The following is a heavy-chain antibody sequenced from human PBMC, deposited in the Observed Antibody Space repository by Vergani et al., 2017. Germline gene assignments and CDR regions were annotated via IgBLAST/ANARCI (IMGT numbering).Heavy chain of an antibody. D-gene: IGHD5-18*01. CDR2: IYYSGST. V-gene: IGHV4-39*01. J-gene: IGHJ6*03. CDR3: ARIEDSYGYYYYYMDV. CDR1: GGSISSSSYY. Sequence: QLQLQESGPGLVKPSETLSLTCTVSGGSISSSSYYWGWIRQPPGKGLEWIGSIYYSGSTYYNPSRKSRVTISVDTSKNQFSLKLSSVTAADTAVYYCARIEDSYGYYYYYMDVWGKGTTVTVSS.